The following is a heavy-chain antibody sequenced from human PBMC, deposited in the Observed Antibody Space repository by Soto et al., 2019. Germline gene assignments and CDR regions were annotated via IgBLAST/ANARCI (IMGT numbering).Heavy chain of an antibody. CDR1: GGSISSGGYY. V-gene: IGHV4-31*03. CDR3: ARDRRDGYRGPNSFHP. J-gene: IGHJ5*02. Sequence: SETLSLTCTVSGGSISSGGYYWSWIRQHPGKGLEWIGYIYYSGSTYYNPSLKSRVTISVDTSKNQFSLKLSSVTAADTAVYYCARDRRDGYRGPNSFHPWGQGTLVTLSS. CDR2: IYYSGST. D-gene: IGHD5-12*01.